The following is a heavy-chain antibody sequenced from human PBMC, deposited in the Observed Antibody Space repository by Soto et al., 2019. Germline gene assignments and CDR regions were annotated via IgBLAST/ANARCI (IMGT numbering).Heavy chain of an antibody. CDR1: GYTFTNYA. J-gene: IGHJ4*02. Sequence: QVQLVQSGAEEKKPGASVKVSCKASGYTFTNYAMHWVRQAPGQRLEWMGWINAGNGNTKYSKRFQGRVTITRDTSASTGYKELNSPRSGDTAGDYLARSPGGLLHHFYYWGQGTLVTVSS. CDR2: INAGNGNT. CDR3: ARSPGGLLHHFYY. V-gene: IGHV1-3*05. D-gene: IGHD5-12*01.